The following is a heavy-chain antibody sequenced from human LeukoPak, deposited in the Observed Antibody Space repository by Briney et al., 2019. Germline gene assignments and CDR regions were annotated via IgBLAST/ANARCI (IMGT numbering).Heavy chain of an antibody. CDR1: GYTFTSYG. CDR2: ISAYNGNT. CDR3: ARDVRTIFGVVIDQ. Sequence: ASVKVSCKASGYTFTSYGISWVRQAPGQGLEWMGWISAYNGNTNYAQKLQGRVTMTTDTFTSTAYMELRSLRSDDTAVYYCARDVRTIFGVVIDQWGQGTLVTVSS. D-gene: IGHD3-3*01. J-gene: IGHJ5*02. V-gene: IGHV1-18*01.